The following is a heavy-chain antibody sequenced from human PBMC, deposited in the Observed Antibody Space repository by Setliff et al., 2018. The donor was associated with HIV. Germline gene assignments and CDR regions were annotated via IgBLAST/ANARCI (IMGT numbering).Heavy chain of an antibody. CDR1: GYTFINFG. CDR3: ARDPRSGYDSDTAMVTVYYYYMDV. D-gene: IGHD5-18*01. CDR2: ISGYNGNT. J-gene: IGHJ6*03. V-gene: IGHV1-18*04. Sequence: ASVKVSCKASGYTFINFGITWVRQAPGQGLEWVGYISGYNGNTKYAQNVQGRVTMTTDTSTSTAYMELRSLRYDDTAVYYCARDPRSGYDSDTAMVTVYYYYMDVWGKGTAVTVSS.